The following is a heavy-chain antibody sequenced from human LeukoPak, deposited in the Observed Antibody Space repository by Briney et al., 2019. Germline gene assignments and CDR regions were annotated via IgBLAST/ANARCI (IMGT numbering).Heavy chain of an antibody. V-gene: IGHV4-59*01. D-gene: IGHD6-19*01. Sequence: SETLSLTCAVYGGSFSGYYWSWIRQPPGKGLEWIGYIYYSGSTNYNPSLKSRVTISVDTSKNQSSLKLSSVTAADTAVYYCARTVADWFDPWGQGTLVTVSS. J-gene: IGHJ5*02. CDR3: ARTVADWFDP. CDR2: IYYSGST. CDR1: GGSFSGYY.